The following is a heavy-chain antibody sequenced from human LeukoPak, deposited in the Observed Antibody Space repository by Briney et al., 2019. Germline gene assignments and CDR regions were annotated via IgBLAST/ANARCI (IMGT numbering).Heavy chain of an antibody. CDR3: ARVRGLWLISDY. V-gene: IGHV3-48*03. D-gene: IGHD5-18*01. J-gene: IGHJ4*02. CDR2: ISSSGSTI. Sequence: GGSLRLSCAASGFTFSSYEMNWVRQAPGKGLEWVSYISSSGSTIYYADSVKGRFTISRDNAKNSLYLQMNSLRAEDTAAYYCARVRGLWLISDYWGQGTLVTVSS. CDR1: GFTFSSYE.